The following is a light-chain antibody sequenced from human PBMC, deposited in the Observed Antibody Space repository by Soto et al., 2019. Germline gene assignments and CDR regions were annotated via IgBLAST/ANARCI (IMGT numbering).Light chain of an antibody. CDR3: QQYGSSPRT. Sequence: ESVLTQSPGTLSLSPGERATLSCRASQSVSSSYLAWYQQKPGQAPRLLIYGASSRATGIPDRFSGSGSGTDFTLTTSRLEPEDFAVYYCQQYGSSPRTFGQGTKVDIK. CDR1: QSVSSSY. V-gene: IGKV3-20*01. J-gene: IGKJ1*01. CDR2: GAS.